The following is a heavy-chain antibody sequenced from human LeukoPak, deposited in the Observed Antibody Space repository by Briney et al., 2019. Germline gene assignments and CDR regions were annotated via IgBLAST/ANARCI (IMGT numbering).Heavy chain of an antibody. V-gene: IGHV3-23*01. CDR1: GFTFTNYG. CDR3: AKGSSSGWYRPLDY. D-gene: IGHD6-19*01. J-gene: IGHJ4*02. CDR2: ISSSGGST. Sequence: PGGSLRLSCEASGFTFTNYGMTWVRQAPGKGLEWVVGISSSGGSTHYADSVKGRFTISRDNSKNTLYLQMNSLRADDTAVYYCAKGSSSGWYRPLDYWGQGTLVTVSS.